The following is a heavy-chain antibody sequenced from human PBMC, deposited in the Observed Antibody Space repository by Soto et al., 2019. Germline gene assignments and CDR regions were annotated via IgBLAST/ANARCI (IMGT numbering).Heavy chain of an antibody. D-gene: IGHD3-10*01. CDR1: GFTLSSYW. Sequence: VESGGGLVQPGGSLRLSCAASGFTLSSYWMTWVRQAPGKGLEWVANIKEDGSETYYVDSVKGRFTISRDNAKNSLYLQLNSLRAEDTAVYYCAREVLVWFGEFLEDYYYHGMDVWGQGTTVTVSS. CDR3: AREVLVWFGEFLEDYYYHGMDV. V-gene: IGHV3-7*05. CDR2: IKEDGSET. J-gene: IGHJ6*02.